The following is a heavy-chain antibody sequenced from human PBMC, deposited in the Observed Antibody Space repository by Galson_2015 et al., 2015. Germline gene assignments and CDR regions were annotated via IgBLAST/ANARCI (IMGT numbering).Heavy chain of an antibody. D-gene: IGHD2-2*01. V-gene: IGHV1-69*13. Sequence: SVKVSCKASGGTFSSYAISWVRQAPGQGLEWMGGIIPIFGTANYAQKFQGRVTITADESTSTAYMELSSLRSEDTAVYYCARANLGYCSSTSCYPDYWGQGTLVTVSS. CDR2: IIPIFGTA. CDR3: ARANLGYCSSTSCYPDY. J-gene: IGHJ4*02. CDR1: GGTFSSYA.